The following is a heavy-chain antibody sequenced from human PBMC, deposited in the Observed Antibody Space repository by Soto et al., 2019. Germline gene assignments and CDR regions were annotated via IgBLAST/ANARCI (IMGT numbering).Heavy chain of an antibody. V-gene: IGHV2-5*01. CDR3: AHEGFGSDNWFDA. Sequence: QITLKESGPPLVTPTQTLTLTCTFSGFSLTTTGLGVAWIRQPPGKAQEWLALIYWNDEKRYRPSLRSRLTIAKDTSKNQVVLTMTDLDPVDTATYYCAHEGFGSDNWFDAWGQGTLVIVSS. CDR2: IYWNDEK. J-gene: IGHJ5*02. D-gene: IGHD3-10*01. CDR1: GFSLTTTGLG.